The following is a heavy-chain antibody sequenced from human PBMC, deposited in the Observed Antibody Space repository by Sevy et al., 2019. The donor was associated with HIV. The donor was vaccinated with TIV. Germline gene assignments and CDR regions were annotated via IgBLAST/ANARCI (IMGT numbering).Heavy chain of an antibody. D-gene: IGHD3-22*01. CDR1: GYRFISYW. V-gene: IGHV5-51*01. CDR2: IYPGDSDI. J-gene: IGHJ4*02. Sequence: GESLKISCKGSGYRFISYWIGWVRQMPGKGLEWMGIIYPGDSDIRYSPSFQGQVTISADKSISTAYLQWSSLQASDTAMYFCARRGFDSSGYLQYYFDYWGQGTLVTVSS. CDR3: ARRGFDSSGYLQYYFDY.